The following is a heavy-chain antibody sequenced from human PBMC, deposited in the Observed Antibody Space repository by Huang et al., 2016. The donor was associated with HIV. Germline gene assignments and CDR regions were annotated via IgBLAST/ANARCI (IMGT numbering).Heavy chain of an antibody. CDR3: ARRLRYYYGSGRTSGYFDY. J-gene: IGHJ4*02. V-gene: IGHV3-7*01. Sequence: EVQLVESGGGLVQPGGSLRLSCTASGFTFSSYWRSWVRQAPGKGLEWVANIKQDGSEKYYVDSVKGRFSSSRDNAKNSLYLQMNSRRAEDTAVYYCARRLRYYYGSGRTSGYFDYWGQGTLVTVSS. CDR2: IKQDGSEK. CDR1: GFTFSSYW. D-gene: IGHD3-10*01.